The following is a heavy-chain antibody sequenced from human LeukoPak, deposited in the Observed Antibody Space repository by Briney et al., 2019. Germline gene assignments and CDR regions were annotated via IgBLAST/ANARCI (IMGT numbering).Heavy chain of an antibody. J-gene: IGHJ4*02. CDR2: IYASGST. D-gene: IGHD5/OR15-5a*01. Sequence: SETLSLTCAVSGGSISSYYWNWIRQPAGKGLEWIGRIYASGSTNNPSLKSRVTMLLDTSKNQFSLRLSSVTAADTAVYYCARDIGYSVINWGQGTLVTVSS. V-gene: IGHV4-4*07. CDR3: ARDIGYSVIN. CDR1: GGSISSYY.